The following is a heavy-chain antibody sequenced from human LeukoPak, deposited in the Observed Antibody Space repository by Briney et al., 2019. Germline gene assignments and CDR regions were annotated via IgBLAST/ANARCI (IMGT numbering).Heavy chain of an antibody. CDR1: TFSFSDHY. D-gene: IGHD3-22*01. CDR3: AKGCYDSSVHRACNY. CDR2: ISRSGSPV. V-gene: IGHV3-11*01. J-gene: IGHJ4*02. Sequence: GGSLRLSCAASTFSFSDHYMSWVRQAPGKGLEWVSYISRSGSPVYYADSVKGRFTISRDNAKKSLYLQMNSLRAEDTAVYYCAKGCYDSSVHRACNYWGQGTLVTVSS.